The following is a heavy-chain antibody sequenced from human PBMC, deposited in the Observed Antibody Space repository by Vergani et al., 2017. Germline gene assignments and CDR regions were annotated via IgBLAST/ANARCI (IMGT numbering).Heavy chain of an antibody. D-gene: IGHD1-26*01. CDR1: GFTFSTYA. CDR2: LTGGGGST. V-gene: IGHV3-23*01. J-gene: IGHJ4*02. Sequence: EVQLLESGGSLKQPGGSVRLSCAASGFTFSTYAMHWVRQAPGKGLEWVSALTGGGGSTYYADSFKGRFIISRDNSRDTLYLQMNSLRPEDTATYYCVKDAGSYENFVDSCCQRGLVAISS. CDR3: VKDAGSYENFVDS.